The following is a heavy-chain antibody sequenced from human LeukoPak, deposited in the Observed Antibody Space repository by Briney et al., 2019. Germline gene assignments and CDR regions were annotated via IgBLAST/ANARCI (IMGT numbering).Heavy chain of an antibody. CDR3: ARETDDSSGYSYPYYYYGMDV. D-gene: IGHD3-22*01. CDR1: GGSISSGSYY. Sequence: SQTLSVTCTVSGGSISSGSYYWSWIRQPAGKGLEWLGRIYTSGSTNYNPSLKSRVTISVDTSKNQLSLKLSSVTAADTAVYYCARETDDSSGYSYPYYYYGMDVWGQGTTVTVSS. CDR2: IYTSGST. J-gene: IGHJ6*02. V-gene: IGHV4-61*02.